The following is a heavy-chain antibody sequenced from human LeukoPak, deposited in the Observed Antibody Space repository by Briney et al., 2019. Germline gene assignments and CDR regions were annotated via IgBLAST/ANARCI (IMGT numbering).Heavy chain of an antibody. D-gene: IGHD2-2*01. CDR1: GYTFTGYY. CDR2: INPNSGGT. J-gene: IGHJ4*02. Sequence: GASVKVSCKASGYTFTGYYMHWLRQAPGQGLEWMGWINPNSGGTNYAQKFQGRVTMTRDTSISTAYMELSRLRSDDTAVYYCARGGCSSTSCPIDYWGQGTLVTVSS. CDR3: ARGGCSSTSCPIDY. V-gene: IGHV1-2*02.